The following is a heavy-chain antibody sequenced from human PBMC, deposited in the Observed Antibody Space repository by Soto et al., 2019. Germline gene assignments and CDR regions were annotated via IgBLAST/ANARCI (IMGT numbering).Heavy chain of an antibody. J-gene: IGHJ4*02. CDR2: TYYSGST. V-gene: IGHV4-39*07. Sequence: SETLSLTCTVSGGSISSSSYYWGWIRQPPGKGLEWIGSTYYSGSTNYNPPLKSRVTMSVDTSKNQISLKLSSVTAADTAVYYCTRANWYSEYWGQGTLVTVSS. CDR1: GGSISSSSYY. CDR3: TRANWYSEY. D-gene: IGHD7-27*01.